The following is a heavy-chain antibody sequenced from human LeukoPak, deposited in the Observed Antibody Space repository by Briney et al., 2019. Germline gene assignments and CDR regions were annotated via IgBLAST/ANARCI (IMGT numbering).Heavy chain of an antibody. Sequence: GGSLRLSCAASGFTFSSYSMNWVRQAPGKGLEWVSSISSSSSYIYYADSVKGRFTISRDNAKNSLYLQMNSLRAEDTAVYYCASGLYCSSTSCQVQHWGQGTLVTVSS. CDR3: ASGLYCSSTSCQVQH. V-gene: IGHV3-21*01. CDR2: ISSSSSYI. J-gene: IGHJ1*01. D-gene: IGHD2-2*01. CDR1: GFTFSSYS.